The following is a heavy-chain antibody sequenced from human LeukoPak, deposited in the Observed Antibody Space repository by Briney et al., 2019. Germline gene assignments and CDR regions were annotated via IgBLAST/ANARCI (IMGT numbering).Heavy chain of an antibody. V-gene: IGHV3-20*04. CDR2: INWNGGST. J-gene: IGHJ6*03. CDR1: GFTFDDYG. D-gene: IGHD5-12*01. CDR3: ARGGYDWGGYYYYYMDV. Sequence: GGSLRLSCAASGFTFDDYGMSWVRQAPGKGLEWVSGINWNGGSTGYADSVKGRFTISRDNAKNSLYLQMNSLRAEDTAVYYCARGGYDWGGYYYYYMDVWGKGTTVTVSS.